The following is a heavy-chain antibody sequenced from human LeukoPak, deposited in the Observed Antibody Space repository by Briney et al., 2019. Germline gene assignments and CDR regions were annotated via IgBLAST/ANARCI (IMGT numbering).Heavy chain of an antibody. CDR2: ISAYNGST. J-gene: IGHJ4*02. CDR3: ARDVGIYDSSSYYPRDY. V-gene: IGHV1-18*01. D-gene: IGHD3-22*01. CDR1: GYTFTSYG. Sequence: GASVKVSCKASGYTFTSYGISWVRQAPGQGLEWMGWISAYNGSTNYAQKLQGRVSMTTDTSTSTAYMELRSLRSDDTAVYYCARDVGIYDSSSYYPRDYWGQGTLVTVSS.